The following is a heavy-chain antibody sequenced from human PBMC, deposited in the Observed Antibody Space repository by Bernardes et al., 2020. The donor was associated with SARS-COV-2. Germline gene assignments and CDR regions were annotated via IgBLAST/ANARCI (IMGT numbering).Heavy chain of an antibody. CDR3: ARGARHYDILTGYAYRYYMDV. V-gene: IGHV3-74*01. Sequence: GGSLRLSCEASGFFFNSYWMHWVRLSPGKGLVWVSRVDSDGSLSTYEESVKGRFTISRDNVKNTLFLQMDSLRVEDTAVYFCARGARHYDILTGYAYRYYMDVWGKGTTVTV. CDR2: VDSDGSLS. CDR1: GFFFNSYW. J-gene: IGHJ6*03. D-gene: IGHD3-9*01.